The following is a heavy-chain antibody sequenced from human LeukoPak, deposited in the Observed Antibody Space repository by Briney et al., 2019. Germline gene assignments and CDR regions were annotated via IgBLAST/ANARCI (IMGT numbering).Heavy chain of an antibody. CDR1: GYTFSDKY. D-gene: IGHD6-19*01. Sequence: GASVKVSCKASGYTFSDKYMHWVRQAPGQGLEWMGWIEPNGGGTNYAQKFQGRVTMTTDTSTTTAYMELRSLRSDDTAVYYCARGGSSGWRTPNDDYWGQGTLVTVSS. V-gene: IGHV1-2*02. CDR2: IEPNGGGT. J-gene: IGHJ4*02. CDR3: ARGGSSGWRTPNDDY.